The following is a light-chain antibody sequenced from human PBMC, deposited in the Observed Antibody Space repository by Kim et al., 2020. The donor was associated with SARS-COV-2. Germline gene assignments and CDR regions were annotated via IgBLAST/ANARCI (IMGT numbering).Light chain of an antibody. Sequence: SPGERATLSCRASQSVSNNLAWYQHKPGQPPRLLIYGASTSDTGVPARFSGSGSGTDFTLTVSSLQSEDFAVYYCHQYNDWPPGDTFGQGTKLEI. CDR2: GAS. V-gene: IGKV3-15*01. CDR3: HQYNDWPPGDT. J-gene: IGKJ2*01. CDR1: QSVSNN.